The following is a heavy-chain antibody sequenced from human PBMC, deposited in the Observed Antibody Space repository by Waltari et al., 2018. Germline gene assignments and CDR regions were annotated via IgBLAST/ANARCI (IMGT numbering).Heavy chain of an antibody. V-gene: IGHV3-23*01. D-gene: IGHD5-12*01. CDR1: GFSFCRFA. CDR3: AKAFRGYSGSYLDY. J-gene: IGHJ4*02. Sequence: EVQLLESGGGLVQPGGSLRLSCATSGFSFCRFAMNWLRQAPGKGLEWVSGISGSGATTYYADSVRGRFTIARDNSRNTLSLERNSLRAEDTAVYYCAKAFRGYSGSYLDYWGQGAPVTVSS. CDR2: ISGSGATT.